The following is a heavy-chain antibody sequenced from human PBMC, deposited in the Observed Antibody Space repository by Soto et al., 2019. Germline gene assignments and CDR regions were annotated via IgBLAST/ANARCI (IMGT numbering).Heavy chain of an antibody. D-gene: IGHD2-8*01. V-gene: IGHV3-23*01. CDR1: GFTFSSYA. CDR3: AKVVAPDIVLMVYAKPNYYYYYGMEV. J-gene: IGHJ6*02. CDR2: ISGSGGST. Sequence: PGGSLRLSCAASGFTFSSYAMSWVRQAPGKGLEWVSAISGSGGSTYYADSVKGRFIISRDNSKNTLYLQMNSLRAEDTAVYYCAKVVAPDIVLMVYAKPNYYYYYGMEVSGQGTTVTVSS.